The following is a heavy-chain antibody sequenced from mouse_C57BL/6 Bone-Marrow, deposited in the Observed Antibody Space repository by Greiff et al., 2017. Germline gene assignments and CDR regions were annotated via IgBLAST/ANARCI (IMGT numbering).Heavy chain of an antibody. CDR1: GFSLTSYG. D-gene: IGHD2-1*01. V-gene: IGHV2-2*01. J-gene: IGHJ4*01. CDR3: AGIYFYAMDY. CDR2: IWSGGST. Sequence: VQRVESGPGLVQPSQSLSITCTVSGFSLTSYGVHWVRQSPGKGLEWLGVIWSGGSTDYNAAFISRLSIRKDNSKSQVFFKMNSLQADDTAIYYCAGIYFYAMDYWGQGTSVTVSS.